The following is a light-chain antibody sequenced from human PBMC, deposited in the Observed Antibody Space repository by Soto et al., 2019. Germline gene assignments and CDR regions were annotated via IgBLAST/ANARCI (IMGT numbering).Light chain of an antibody. CDR1: QGISSA. CDR3: QQFNNYPQRGPWT. CDR2: DAS. J-gene: IGKJ1*01. Sequence: AIQLTQSPSSLSASVGDRVTITCRASQGISSALAWYQQKPGKAPKLLIYDASSLESGVPSRFSGSGSGTDFTLTISSLQPEDFATYYCQQFNNYPQRGPWTFGQGTKVEIK. V-gene: IGKV1D-13*01.